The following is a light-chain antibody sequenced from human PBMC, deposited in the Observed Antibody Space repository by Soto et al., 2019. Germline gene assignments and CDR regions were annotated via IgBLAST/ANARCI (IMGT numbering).Light chain of an antibody. CDR3: CSYAGSKV. CDR2: EVS. CDR1: SSDVGSYNL. Sequence: QPASVSGSPGQSITISCTGTSSDVGSYNLVSWYQQHPGKAPKLMIYEVSKRPSGVSNRFSGSKSGNTASLTISGLQAEDEADYYCCSYAGSKVFGGGTKLTVL. J-gene: IGLJ3*02. V-gene: IGLV2-23*02.